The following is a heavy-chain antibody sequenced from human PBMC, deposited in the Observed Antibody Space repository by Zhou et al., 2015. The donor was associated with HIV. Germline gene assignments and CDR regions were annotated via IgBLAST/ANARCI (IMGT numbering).Heavy chain of an antibody. CDR3: ARGGNSGRGAFDI. Sequence: EVQLVQSGGRLGTAWGGSLRLSCAASGFSFSSFSMNWVRQAPGKGLEWLSYISSSNSTIYYADSVKGRFTISRDNAENSLYLQMNSLRAEDTSVYYCARGGNSGRGAFDIWGQGTMVTVSS. J-gene: IGHJ3*02. D-gene: IGHD4-23*01. CDR2: ISSSNSTI. V-gene: IGHV3-48*01. CDR1: GFSFSSFS.